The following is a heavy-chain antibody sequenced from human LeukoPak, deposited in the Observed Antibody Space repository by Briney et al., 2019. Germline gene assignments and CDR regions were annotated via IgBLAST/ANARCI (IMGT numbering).Heavy chain of an antibody. D-gene: IGHD2-2*01. CDR1: GGSISSGGYY. J-gene: IGHJ4*02. CDR3: AREGYCSSTSCYDY. CDR2: IYYSGST. Sequence: PSQTLSLTCTVSGGSISSGGYYWSWIRQHPGKGLEWIGYIYYSGSTYYNPSLKSRVTISVDTSKNQFSLRLSSVTAADTAVYYCAREGYCSSTSCYDYWGQGTLVTVSS. V-gene: IGHV4-31*03.